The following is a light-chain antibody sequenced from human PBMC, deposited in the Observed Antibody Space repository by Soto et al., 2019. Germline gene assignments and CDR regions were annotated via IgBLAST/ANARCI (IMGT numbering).Light chain of an antibody. Sequence: DIVMTQSPDFLAVSLGEGATINCKSSQSVLYSSNNKNYLAWYQRKPGQPPKLLIYWASTRESGVPDRFSGSGSGTDFTLTISSLQAEDVAVYYCQQYYSTPWTFGQGTKVEIK. CDR2: WAS. V-gene: IGKV4-1*01. CDR3: QQYYSTPWT. CDR1: QSVLYSSNNKNY. J-gene: IGKJ1*01.